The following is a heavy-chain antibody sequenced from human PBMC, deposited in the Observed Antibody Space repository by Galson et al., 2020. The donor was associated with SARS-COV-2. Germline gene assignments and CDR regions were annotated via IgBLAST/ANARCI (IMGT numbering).Heavy chain of an antibody. CDR3: AKCYYGAGIYDPFDI. D-gene: IGHD3-10*01. CDR2: ISGSGSTT. CDR1: GFPFSHYA. J-gene: IGHJ3*02. Sequence: QAGGSLRLPCAASGFPFSHYAMTWVRQAPGKGLEWVSTISGSGSTTYYADSVKGRFTISRDNSNNTLFLQISSLRAEDTAVFYCAKCYYGAGIYDPFDIWGQGTMVTVSS. V-gene: IGHV3-23*01.